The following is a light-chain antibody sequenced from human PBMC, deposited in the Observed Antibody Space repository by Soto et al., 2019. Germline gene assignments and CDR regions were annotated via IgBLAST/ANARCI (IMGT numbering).Light chain of an antibody. V-gene: IGLV2-8*01. CDR3: SSYGGSNNFYV. Sequence: QSALTQPPSASGSPGQSVTISCTGTSSDVGGANYVSWYQQHPGKAPKLIIYEVSKRPSWVPDRFSGSKSGNTASLPVSGLQAEDEADYYCSSYGGSNNFYVFGTGTKLTVL. CDR1: SSDVGGANY. CDR2: EVS. J-gene: IGLJ1*01.